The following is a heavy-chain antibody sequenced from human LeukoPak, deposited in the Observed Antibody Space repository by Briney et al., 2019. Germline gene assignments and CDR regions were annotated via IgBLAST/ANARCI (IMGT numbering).Heavy chain of an antibody. CDR3: AREGSVAGSSSPIGYYFDY. Sequence: GVSVKVSCKASGYTFTSYYMHWVRQAPGQGLEWMGIINPSGGGTSYAQKFQGRVTMTRDTSTSTVYMELSSLRSEDTAVYYCAREGSVAGSSSPIGYYFDYWGQGAPVTVSS. V-gene: IGHV1-46*01. D-gene: IGHD6-19*01. J-gene: IGHJ4*02. CDR1: GYTFTSYY. CDR2: INPSGGGT.